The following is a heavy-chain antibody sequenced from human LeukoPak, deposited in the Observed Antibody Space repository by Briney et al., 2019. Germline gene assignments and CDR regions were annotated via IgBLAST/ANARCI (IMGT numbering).Heavy chain of an antibody. V-gene: IGHV1-8*03. D-gene: IGHD3-22*01. J-gene: IGHJ3*02. Sequence: ASVKVSCKASGYTFTGYYMHWVRQAPGQGLEWMGWMNPNSGNTGYAQKFQGRVTITRNTSISTAYMELSSLRSEDTAVYYCARGLYDSSGLDAFDIWGQGTMVTVSS. CDR3: ARGLYDSSGLDAFDI. CDR2: MNPNSGNT. CDR1: GYTFTGYY.